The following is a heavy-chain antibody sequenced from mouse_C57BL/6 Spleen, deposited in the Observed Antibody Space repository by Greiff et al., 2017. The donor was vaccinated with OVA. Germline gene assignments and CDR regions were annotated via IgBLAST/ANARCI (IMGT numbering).Heavy chain of an antibody. CDR1: GYTFTDYY. CDR2: INPYNGGT. CDR3: ARDPIYYYGSSYAIDY. Sequence: VQLQQSGPVLVKPGASVKMSCKASGYTFTDYYMNWVKQSHGKSLEWIGVINPYNGGTSYNQKFKGKATLTVDTSSSTAYMELNSLTSEDSAVYYCARDPIYYYGSSYAIDYWGQGTSVTVSS. D-gene: IGHD1-1*01. V-gene: IGHV1-19*01. J-gene: IGHJ4*01.